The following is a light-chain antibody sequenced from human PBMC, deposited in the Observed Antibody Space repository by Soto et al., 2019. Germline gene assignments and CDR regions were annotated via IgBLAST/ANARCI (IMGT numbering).Light chain of an antibody. CDR2: GAS. Sequence: PGERAPLSCRASHGFSSSHLAWYQQKPGQAPRLLIYGASSRATGIPDRFSGSGSGTDFTLTISSLEPEDSAVYYCQQRSNWVSFGQGTRLEIK. V-gene: IGKV3D-20*02. J-gene: IGKJ5*01. CDR3: QQRSNWVS. CDR1: HGFSSSH.